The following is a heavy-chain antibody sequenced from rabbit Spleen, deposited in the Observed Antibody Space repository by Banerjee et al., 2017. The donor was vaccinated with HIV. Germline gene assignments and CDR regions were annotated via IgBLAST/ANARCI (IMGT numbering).Heavy chain of an antibody. J-gene: IGHJ4*01. CDR3: ASETSSGLVIVSFYFSL. D-gene: IGHD4-1*01. CDR1: GFSFSSRFY. Sequence: QSLEESGGDLVKPGASLTLTCTASGFSFSSRFYMCWVRQAPGKGLEWIACIHSGSSGDSYYASWAKGRFTISKSSSTTVTLQLTSLTAADTATYFCASETSSGLVIVSFYFSLWGQGTLFTVS. V-gene: IGHV1S40*01. CDR2: IHSGSSGDS.